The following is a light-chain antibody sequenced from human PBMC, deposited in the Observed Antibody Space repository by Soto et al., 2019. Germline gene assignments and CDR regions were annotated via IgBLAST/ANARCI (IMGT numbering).Light chain of an antibody. V-gene: IGKV3-20*01. J-gene: IGKJ2*01. Sequence: EIVLTQSPGTLSLSPGERATLSCRASQSVSISSLAWYQQKPGQAPRLLIYSASSRATGIPDRFSGSGSGRNVHLTTISLEPEDFVVDYCQQYGSTSYTFGQGTNLEIK. CDR3: QQYGSTSYT. CDR2: SAS. CDR1: QSVSISS.